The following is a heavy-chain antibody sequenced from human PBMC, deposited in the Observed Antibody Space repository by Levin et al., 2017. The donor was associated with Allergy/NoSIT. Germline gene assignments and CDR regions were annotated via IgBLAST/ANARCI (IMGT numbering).Heavy chain of an antibody. J-gene: IGHJ3*02. D-gene: IGHD1-20*01. CDR3: AKETGITRAFDI. V-gene: IGHV3-30*02. Sequence: GGSLRLSCAASGFTSASGFTFSSYSMHWVRQAPGKGLEWAGYIWYDGSNKFYAESVRGRFTISRDNSKNTLSLQMDSLRAEDTAVYYCAKETGITRAFDIWGQGTMVTVSS. CDR1: GFTSASGFTFSSYS. CDR2: IWYDGSNK.